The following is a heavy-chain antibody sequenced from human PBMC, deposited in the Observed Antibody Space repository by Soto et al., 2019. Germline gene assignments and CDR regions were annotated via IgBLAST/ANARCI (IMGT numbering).Heavy chain of an antibody. J-gene: IGHJ4*02. D-gene: IGHD3-10*01. CDR3: AREGGGSVGSLFGYFDY. Sequence: QVQLQESGPGLVKPSETLSLTCTVSSGSIYSYYWTWIRQPPGKGLEWIGDIHYTGTTNYNPSLKSRVTISVDMSKDQFSLNLRSATAADTAVYYCAREGGGSVGSLFGYFDYWGQGTLVTVSS. CDR1: SGSIYSYY. V-gene: IGHV4-59*01. CDR2: IHYTGTT.